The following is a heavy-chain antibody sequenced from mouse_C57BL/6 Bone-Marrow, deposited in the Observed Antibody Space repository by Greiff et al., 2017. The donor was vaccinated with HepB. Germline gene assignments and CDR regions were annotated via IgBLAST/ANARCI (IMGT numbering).Heavy chain of an antibody. CDR3: TRDPTVVERWYFDV. J-gene: IGHJ1*03. V-gene: IGHV5-9-1*02. Sequence: EVKLMESGEGLVKPGGSLKLSCAASGFTFSSYAMSWVRQTPEKRLEWVAYISSGGDYIYYADTVKGRFTISRDNARNTLYLQMSSLKSEDTAMYYCTRDPTVVERWYFDVWGTGTTVTVSS. CDR1: GFTFSSYA. CDR2: ISSGGDYI. D-gene: IGHD1-1*01.